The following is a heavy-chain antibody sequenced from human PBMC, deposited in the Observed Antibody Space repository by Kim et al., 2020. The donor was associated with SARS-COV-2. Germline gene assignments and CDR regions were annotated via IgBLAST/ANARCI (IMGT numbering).Heavy chain of an antibody. Sequence: DPLKGRFTTARDNAKNSLYLQMNSLRAEDTALYYCAKDLSYSSSSYYFDYWGQGTLVTVSS. CDR3: AKDLSYSSSSYYFDY. D-gene: IGHD6-6*01. V-gene: IGHV3-9*01. J-gene: IGHJ4*02.